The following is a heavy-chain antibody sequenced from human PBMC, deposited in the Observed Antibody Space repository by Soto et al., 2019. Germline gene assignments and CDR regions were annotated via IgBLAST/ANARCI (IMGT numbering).Heavy chain of an antibody. V-gene: IGHV1-69*12. J-gene: IGHJ6*02. CDR1: GGTFSSYA. Sequence: QVQLVQSWAEVTKPGSSVKVSCKASGGTFSSYAISWVRQAPGQGLEWMGGIIPIFGTANYAQKFQGRVTITADESTRTAYMELSSLSSEYTAVYYCARHVPAAGYYYVMDVCGQGTTVTVS. D-gene: IGHD2-2*01. CDR3: ARHVPAAGYYYVMDV. CDR2: IIPIFGTA.